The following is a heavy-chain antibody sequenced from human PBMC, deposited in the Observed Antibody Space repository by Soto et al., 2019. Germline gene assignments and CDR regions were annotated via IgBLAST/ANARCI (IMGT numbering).Heavy chain of an antibody. CDR1: AGSISSYY. D-gene: IGHD4-17*01. Sequence: SQTLPLPCTVPAGSISSYYWSWTRQPPGKGLEWVGYIYYSGSTNYNPSLKSRVTISVDTSKHQFSLKLISVTAADTAVYYCARLGIATLTKTRYYGMDVWGQGATVTVSS. CDR2: IYYSGST. CDR3: ARLGIATLTKTRYYGMDV. V-gene: IGHV4-59*08. J-gene: IGHJ6*02.